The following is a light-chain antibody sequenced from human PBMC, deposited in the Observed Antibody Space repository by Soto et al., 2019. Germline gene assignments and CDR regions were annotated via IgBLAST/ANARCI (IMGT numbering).Light chain of an antibody. Sequence: SALTRPRSVSVSPGQSVTISCTGTSRDVGGYDYVSWYQLHPGKAPKLMLFEVSNRPSGVSYRFSGSKSGNTASLTISGLQAEDEADYFCSSYSISTAYLFGTGTKVTLL. CDR3: SSYSISTAYL. V-gene: IGLV2-14*01. CDR1: SRDVGGYDY. J-gene: IGLJ1*01. CDR2: EVS.